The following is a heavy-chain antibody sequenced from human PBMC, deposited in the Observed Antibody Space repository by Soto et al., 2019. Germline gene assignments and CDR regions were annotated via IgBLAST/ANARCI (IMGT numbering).Heavy chain of an antibody. D-gene: IGHD1-26*01. Sequence: EMQLVESGGGLVKPGGSLRLSCAASGFTFSSYSMNWVRQAPGKGLEWVSSISSSSNYIYYADSVKGRFTIFRDNAKNSLYLQMNSLRAEDTAVYYCARDLVGATIWGQGTLVTVSS. CDR3: ARDLVGATI. CDR2: ISSSSNYI. V-gene: IGHV3-21*01. CDR1: GFTFSSYS. J-gene: IGHJ4*02.